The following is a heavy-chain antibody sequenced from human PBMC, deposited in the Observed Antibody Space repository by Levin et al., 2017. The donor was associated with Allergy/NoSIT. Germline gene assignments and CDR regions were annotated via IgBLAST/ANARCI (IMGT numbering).Heavy chain of an antibody. Sequence: PGGSLRLSCAASGFTFDDYAMHWVRQAPGKGLEWLSGISWNRSLLFSSSSFPFRFTISRDNAKNSLYLQMNSLRTEDTALYYCARDNIGLPDAFDIWGQGTMVIVSS. V-gene: IGHV3-9*01. CDR3: ARDNIGLPDAFDI. J-gene: IGHJ3*02. CDR2: ISWNRSLL. CDR1: GFTFDDYA. D-gene: IGHD3-10*01.